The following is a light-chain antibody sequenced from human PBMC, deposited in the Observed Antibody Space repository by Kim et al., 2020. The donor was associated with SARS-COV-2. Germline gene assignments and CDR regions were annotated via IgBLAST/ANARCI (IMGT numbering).Light chain of an antibody. CDR2: QHN. CDR3: QAWDRSTVV. J-gene: IGLJ2*01. CDR1: TLGDKY. Sequence: VSPGQPASITCSGDTLGDKYPSWYQQKPGQSPVLVIYQHNKRPSGIPERFSGSNSGNTATLTISGTQALDESDYYCQAWDRSTVVFGGGTKLTVL. V-gene: IGLV3-1*01.